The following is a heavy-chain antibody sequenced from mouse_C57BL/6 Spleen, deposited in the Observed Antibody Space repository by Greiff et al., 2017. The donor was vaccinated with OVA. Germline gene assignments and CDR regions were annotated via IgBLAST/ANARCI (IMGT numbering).Heavy chain of an antibody. CDR1: GFTFSSYA. D-gene: IGHD1-1*01. CDR3: TRDPSYYYGSTPWFAY. V-gene: IGHV5-9-1*02. J-gene: IGHJ3*01. CDR2: ISSGGDYI. Sequence: EVKVVESGAGLVKPGGSLKLSCAASGFTFSSYAMSWVRQTPEKRLEWVAYISSGGDYIYYADTVKGRFTISRDNARNTLYLQMSSLKSEDTAMYYCTRDPSYYYGSTPWFAYWGQGTLVTVSA.